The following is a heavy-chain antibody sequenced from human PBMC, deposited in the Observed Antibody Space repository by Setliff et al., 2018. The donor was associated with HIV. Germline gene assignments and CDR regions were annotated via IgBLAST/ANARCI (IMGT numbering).Heavy chain of an antibody. D-gene: IGHD1-1*01. J-gene: IGHJ4*02. CDR2: IYXXXYT. V-gene: IGHV3-53*01. Sequence: VRQATGKGLEWVSVIYXXXYTXXXXXVXXXFTISRDNAKXTLYLQMNSLRAXXTATXYCARDLTLYKLWGQGTLVTVSS. CDR3: ARDLTLYKL.